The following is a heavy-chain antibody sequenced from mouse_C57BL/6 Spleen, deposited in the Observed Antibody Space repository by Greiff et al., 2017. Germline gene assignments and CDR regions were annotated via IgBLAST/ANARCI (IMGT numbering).Heavy chain of an antibody. CDR3: TIGSSYWYFDV. Sequence: VQLKESGAELVRPGASVTLSCKASGYTFTDYEMHWVKQTPVHGLEWIGAIDPETGGTAYNQKFKGKAILTADKSSSTAYMELRSLTSEDSAVYYCTIGSSYWYFDVWGTGTTVTVSS. J-gene: IGHJ1*03. V-gene: IGHV1-15*01. CDR2: IDPETGGT. CDR1: GYTFTDYE. D-gene: IGHD1-1*01.